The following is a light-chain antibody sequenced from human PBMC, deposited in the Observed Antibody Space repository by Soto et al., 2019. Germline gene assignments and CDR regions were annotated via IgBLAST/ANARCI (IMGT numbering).Light chain of an antibody. V-gene: IGLV2-14*03. CDR1: SSDVGAYNF. J-gene: IGLJ1*01. Sequence: QSVLTQPASVSGSPGQSITISCTGTSSDVGAYNFVSWYQQHPGKVPKLMIFNVSSRPSGVSDRFSGSKSGNTASLTISGLQAEDEDDYYCSSYTSRSAHVFGSGTKLTVL. CDR2: NVS. CDR3: SSYTSRSAHV.